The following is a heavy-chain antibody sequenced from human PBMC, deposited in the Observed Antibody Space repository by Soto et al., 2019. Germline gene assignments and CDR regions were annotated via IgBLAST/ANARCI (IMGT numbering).Heavy chain of an antibody. CDR3: ARDYCSGGSCYSIFDY. Sequence: ASVKVSCKASGYTFTSYYMHWVRQSPGQGLEWMGIINPSGGSTSYAQKFQGRVTMTRDTSTSTVYMELSSLRSEDTAVYYCARDYCSGGSCYSIFDYWGQGTLVTV. CDR1: GYTFTSYY. J-gene: IGHJ4*02. D-gene: IGHD2-15*01. V-gene: IGHV1-46*03. CDR2: INPSGGST.